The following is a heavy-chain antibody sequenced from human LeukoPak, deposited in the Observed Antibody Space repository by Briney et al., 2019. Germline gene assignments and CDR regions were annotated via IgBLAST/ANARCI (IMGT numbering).Heavy chain of an antibody. CDR1: GGSFSGYY. V-gene: IGHV4-34*01. D-gene: IGHD4-17*01. CDR2: INHSGST. J-gene: IGHJ4*02. CDR3: ASEDGDYGTTVHNY. Sequence: KTSETLSLTCAVYGGSFSGYYWNWIRQPPGKGLEWIGEINHSGSTNYNPSLKSRVTISVDTSENQFSLKLSSVTAADTAVYYCASEDGDYGTTVHNYWGQGTLVTVSS.